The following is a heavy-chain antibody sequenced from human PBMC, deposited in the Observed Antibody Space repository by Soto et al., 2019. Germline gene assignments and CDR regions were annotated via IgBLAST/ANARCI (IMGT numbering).Heavy chain of an antibody. D-gene: IGHD3-22*01. CDR1: GGSISSYY. CDR2: IYYSGST. CDR3: AREVRYYYDSSGYLDY. J-gene: IGHJ4*02. V-gene: IGHV4-59*01. Sequence: PSETLSLTCTVSGGSISSYYWSWIRQPPGKGLEWIGCIYYSGSTNYNPSLKSRVTISVDTSKNQFSLKLSSVTAADTAVYYCAREVRYYYDSSGYLDYWGQGTLVTVSS.